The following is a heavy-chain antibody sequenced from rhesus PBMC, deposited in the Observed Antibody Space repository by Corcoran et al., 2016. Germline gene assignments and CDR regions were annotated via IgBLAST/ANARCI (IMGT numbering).Heavy chain of an antibody. Sequence: QVQLQESGPGLVKPSETLSLTCAVSGGSISGCFWDWIRQHPGKGRELIGYIGGSNGNTDYNSALNSRDTISTDTSKNQFSLKLSSVTAADTAVYYCARFGSYYPNFDFWGQGVLVTVSS. CDR2: IGGSNGNT. V-gene: IGHV4-165*02. D-gene: IGHD3-16*01. J-gene: IGHJ4*01. CDR3: ARFGSYYPNFDF. CDR1: GGSISGCF.